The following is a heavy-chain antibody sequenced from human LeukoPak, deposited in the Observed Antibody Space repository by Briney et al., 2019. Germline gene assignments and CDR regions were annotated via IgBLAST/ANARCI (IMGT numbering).Heavy chain of an antibody. CDR3: AVGSSSWSGFYY. Sequence: KTSETLSLTCTVSGGSIGSSSYYWGWIRQPPGKGLEWIGSIYYSGSTNYNPSLKSRVTISVDTSKNQFSLKLSSVTAADTAVYYCAVGSSSWSGFYYWGQGTLVTVSS. CDR2: IYYSGST. D-gene: IGHD6-13*01. CDR1: GGSIGSSSYY. J-gene: IGHJ4*02. V-gene: IGHV4-39*07.